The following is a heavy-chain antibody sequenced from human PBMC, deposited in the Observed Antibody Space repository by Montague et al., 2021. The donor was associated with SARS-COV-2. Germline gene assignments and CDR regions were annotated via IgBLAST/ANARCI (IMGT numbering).Heavy chain of an antibody. V-gene: IGHV4-31*03. Sequence: TLSLTCSVSGDPISRAGYFWTWIRHHPTEGLEWIGYVYYTGSTDYNPSLKSRASMSIDTSRNQFSLKMSSVTAAGTAVYYCARDRYGHFDYWGQGTLVTVSS. CDR1: GDPISRAGYF. CDR3: ARDRYGHFDY. D-gene: IGHD5-18*01. CDR2: VYYTGST. J-gene: IGHJ4*02.